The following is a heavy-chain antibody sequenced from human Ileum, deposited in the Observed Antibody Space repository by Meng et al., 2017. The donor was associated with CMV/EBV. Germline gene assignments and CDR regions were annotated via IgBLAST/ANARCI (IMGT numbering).Heavy chain of an antibody. J-gene: IGHJ5*02. CDR3: ARRVREVRERSWENWLTP. CDR1: GGSISTYC. Sequence: QAQLQESGPGLVRPSETLSLICTVSGGSISTYCWNWIRQSAGKRLEWIGRICGTGTIQYNPSFKSRLTLSLDTSKSQFSLRLTSVTAADTAVYFCARRVREVRERSWENWLTPWGQGILVTVSS. V-gene: IGHV4-4*07. CDR2: ICGTGTI. D-gene: IGHD3-10*01.